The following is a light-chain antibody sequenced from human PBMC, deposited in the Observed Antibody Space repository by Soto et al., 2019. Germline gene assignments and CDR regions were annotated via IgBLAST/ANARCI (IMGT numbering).Light chain of an antibody. J-gene: IGKJ1*01. Sequence: DIQMTQSPSSVPASIGDRVTITCRASQGISTWLAWYQQKPGEAPKLLIYSASTLHSGVPSRFSGSGSGTDFTLTISSLQPEDFATYYCQQANSFPRTFGQGTKVDVK. CDR2: SAS. V-gene: IGKV1-12*01. CDR1: QGISTW. CDR3: QQANSFPRT.